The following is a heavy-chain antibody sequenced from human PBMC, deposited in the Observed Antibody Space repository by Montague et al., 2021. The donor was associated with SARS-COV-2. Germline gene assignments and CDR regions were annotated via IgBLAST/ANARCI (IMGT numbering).Heavy chain of an antibody. Sequence: SETLSLTCIVSGGSINSSTYYWAWIRQPPGKGLEWIATIYYRGASWSDPSLRSRVTISADTSRNQFNLKLSSVTAADTAVYYCARRGRKLLPVATTIGGFDIWGQGTMVTVSS. J-gene: IGHJ3*02. CDR1: GGSINSSTYY. CDR2: IYYRGAS. CDR3: ARRGRKLLPVATTIGGFDI. D-gene: IGHD5-12*01. V-gene: IGHV4-39*01.